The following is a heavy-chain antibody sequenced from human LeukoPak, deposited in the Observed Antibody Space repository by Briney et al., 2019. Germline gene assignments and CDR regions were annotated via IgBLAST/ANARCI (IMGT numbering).Heavy chain of an antibody. CDR3: ARERGELPALFDY. V-gene: IGHV1-69*04. D-gene: IGHD4-23*01. Sequence: ASVKVSCKASGGTFSSYAISWVRLAPGQGLEWMGRIIPILGIANYAQKFQGRVTITADKSTSTAYMELSSLRSEDTAVYYCARERGELPALFDYWGQGTLVTVSS. CDR2: IIPILGIA. J-gene: IGHJ4*02. CDR1: GGTFSSYA.